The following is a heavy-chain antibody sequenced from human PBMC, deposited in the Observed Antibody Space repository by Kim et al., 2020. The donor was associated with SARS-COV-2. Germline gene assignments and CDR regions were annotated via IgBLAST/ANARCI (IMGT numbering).Heavy chain of an antibody. D-gene: IGHD6-19*01. V-gene: IGHV4-59*08. J-gene: IGHJ6*02. Sequence: PSLKSRVTISVDTSKNQFSLKLSSVTAADTAVDYCARHLQWLEHYGMDVWGQGTTVTVSS. CDR3: ARHLQWLEHYGMDV.